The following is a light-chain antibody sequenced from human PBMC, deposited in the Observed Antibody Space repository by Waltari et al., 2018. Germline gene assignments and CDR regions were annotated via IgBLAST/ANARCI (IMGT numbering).Light chain of an antibody. CDR3: CSYAVGTYTWF. J-gene: IGLJ2*01. CDR1: SNNIGDSRY. Sequence: QSALTQPRSVSGSPGQSVTISCTGTSNNIGDSRYVSWYQQHPGKAPTVVIHDVNWRPSGVPDRFTASKSGNTASLTIFGLQAEDEGDYYCCSYAVGTYTWFFGGGTKLTVL. CDR2: DVN. V-gene: IGLV2-11*01.